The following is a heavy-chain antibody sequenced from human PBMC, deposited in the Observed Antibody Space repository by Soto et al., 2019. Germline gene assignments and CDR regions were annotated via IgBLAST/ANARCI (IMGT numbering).Heavy chain of an antibody. V-gene: IGHV3-53*01. D-gene: IGHD2-2*01. CDR3: ARDPSDCSSTSCWGYYALDV. CDR1: GFTVSSSY. J-gene: IGHJ6*02. CDR2: LYTGTDT. Sequence: GGSLRLSCAASGFTVSSSYLTWVRQAPGKGLEWVAILYTGTDTVYADSVKGRFTISRDSSKNSLYLQMISLRAEDTAVYYCARDPSDCSSTSCWGYYALDVWGQGTTVTVSS.